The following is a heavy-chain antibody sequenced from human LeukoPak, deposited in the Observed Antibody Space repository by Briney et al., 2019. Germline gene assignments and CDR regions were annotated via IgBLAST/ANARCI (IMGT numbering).Heavy chain of an antibody. CDR3: ARQNSGGYVDY. CDR2: ISSSSSYI. J-gene: IGHJ4*02. Sequence: GGSLRLSCAASGFTFSSYSMNWVRQAPGKGLEWVSSISSSSSYIYYADSVKGRFTVSRDNAKNSLYLQMNSLRADDTAVYYCARQNSGGYVDYWGQGTLVTVSS. CDR1: GFTFSSYS. V-gene: IGHV3-21*01. D-gene: IGHD1-26*01.